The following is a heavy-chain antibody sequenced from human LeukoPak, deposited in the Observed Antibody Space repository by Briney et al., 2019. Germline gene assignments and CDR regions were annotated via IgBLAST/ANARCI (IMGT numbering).Heavy chain of an antibody. CDR3: AELGITVIGGV. J-gene: IGHJ6*04. CDR1: GFTFSSYA. Sequence: GGSLRLSCAASGFTFSSYAMHWVRQAPGKGLEWVAVISYDGSNKYYADSVKGRFTISRDNSKNTLYLQMNSLRAEDTAVYYCAELGITVIGGVWGKGTTVTISS. CDR2: ISYDGSNK. D-gene: IGHD3-10*02. V-gene: IGHV3-30*04.